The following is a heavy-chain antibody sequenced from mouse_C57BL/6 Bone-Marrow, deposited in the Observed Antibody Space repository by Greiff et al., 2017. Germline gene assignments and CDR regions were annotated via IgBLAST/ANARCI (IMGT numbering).Heavy chain of an antibody. CDR3: SSFDGNYFDF. V-gene: IGHV14-4*01. CDR1: GFNIKDDY. CDR2: IDPEIGDT. D-gene: IGHD2-3*01. J-gene: IGHJ2*01. Sequence: VQLKQSGAELVRPGASVKLSCTASGFNIKDDYIHWVKQRPEQGLEWIGWIDPEIGDTEYASKFQGKATITSDTSSNTAYLQLSSLTSEDTAVYYCSSFDGNYFDFWGRGTPLTVAS.